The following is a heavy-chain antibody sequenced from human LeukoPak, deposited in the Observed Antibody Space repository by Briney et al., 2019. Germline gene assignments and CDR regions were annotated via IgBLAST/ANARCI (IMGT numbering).Heavy chain of an antibody. CDR3: AKDRYYGSGSWDDY. Sequence: GGSLRLSCAASGFTFSSYEMNWVRQAPGKGLEWVSYISSSGSTIYYADSVKGRFTISRDNSKNTLYLQMNSLRAEDTAVYYCAKDRYYGSGSWDDYWGQGTLVTVSS. D-gene: IGHD3-10*01. V-gene: IGHV3-48*03. J-gene: IGHJ4*02. CDR2: ISSSGSTI. CDR1: GFTFSSYE.